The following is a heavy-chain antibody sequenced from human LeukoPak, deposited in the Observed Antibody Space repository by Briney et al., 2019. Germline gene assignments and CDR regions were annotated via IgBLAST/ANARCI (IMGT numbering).Heavy chain of an antibody. V-gene: IGHV4-59*02. CDR1: GGSVSTYF. CDR2: MDYSGTT. Sequence: PSETLSLTCTVSGGSVSTYFWSWIRQPPGKGLEWIAYMDYSGTTNYNPSLRSRVTISIDTSKNQFSLSLSSATAADTAVYYCVRDIRFIGATHYFDYWGQGTLVTVSS. J-gene: IGHJ4*02. CDR3: VRDIRFIGATHYFDY. D-gene: IGHD1-26*01.